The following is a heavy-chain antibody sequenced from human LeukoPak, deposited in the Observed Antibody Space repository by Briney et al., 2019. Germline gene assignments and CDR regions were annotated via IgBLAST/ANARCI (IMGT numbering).Heavy chain of an antibody. CDR1: GLTFSSYA. J-gene: IGHJ4*02. D-gene: IGHD3-10*01. CDR2: ISGGGGST. Sequence: GGALTLSCAASGLTFSSYALSWLRQAPWKELDGVSTISGGGGSTYYADSVKRLFTISRDNSKNTLSLQMNSMRAQDAVIYYCGKDLIWLGDPASRAIDFWGQGTLVTVSS. CDR3: GKDLIWLGDPASRAIDF. V-gene: IGHV3-23*01.